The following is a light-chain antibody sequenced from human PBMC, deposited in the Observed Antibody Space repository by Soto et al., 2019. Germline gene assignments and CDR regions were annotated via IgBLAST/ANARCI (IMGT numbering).Light chain of an antibody. J-gene: IGKJ1*01. V-gene: IGKV1-5*01. CDR3: EQYNSYSWT. CDR2: DAS. Sequence: DIQMTQSPSTLSASVGDRVTITCRASQSISSWLAWYQQKPGNAPKLLIYDASSLESGVPSRFSGSGSGTEFTLTISCLQPDDFATYYCEQYNSYSWTFGQGTKVDIK. CDR1: QSISSW.